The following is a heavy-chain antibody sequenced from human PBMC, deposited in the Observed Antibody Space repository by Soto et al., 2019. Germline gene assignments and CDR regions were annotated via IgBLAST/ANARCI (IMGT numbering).Heavy chain of an antibody. Sequence: ASVKVSCKASGYIFTAYSMHWVRQALGQGLEWVGWFNPNSGDTIYAQKFQGRVTLTRDTSISTAYMELYSLRSDDTAVYYCAREASSVISLDYWGQGTLVTVSS. J-gene: IGHJ4*02. CDR3: AREASSVISLDY. CDR2: FNPNSGDT. CDR1: GYIFTAYS. D-gene: IGHD2-21*01. V-gene: IGHV1-2*02.